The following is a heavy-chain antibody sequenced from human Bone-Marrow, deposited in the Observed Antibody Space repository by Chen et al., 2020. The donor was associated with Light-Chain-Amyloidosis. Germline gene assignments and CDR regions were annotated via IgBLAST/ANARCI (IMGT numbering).Heavy chain of an antibody. J-gene: IGHJ3*01. CDR2: IFRGDIT. CDR1: GGSFSGYY. Sequence: QVQLQQWGAGLLKPSETLSLTCEVQGGSFSGYYWSWVRQSPGKGLEWIGSIFRGDITYYTSSLKSRVTLSVDTSNNHISLRLRSVTAGDTAIYYCARGPSEVEWGVVKSAFAFDFWGQGTMVTVSS. D-gene: IGHD2-21*01. CDR3: ARGPSEVEWGVVKSAFAFDF. V-gene: IGHV4-34*01.